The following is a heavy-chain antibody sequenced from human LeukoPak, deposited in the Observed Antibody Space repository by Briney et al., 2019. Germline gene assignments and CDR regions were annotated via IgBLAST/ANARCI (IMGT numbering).Heavy chain of an antibody. CDR1: GFTFDDYT. CDR2: INWDGGNT. Sequence: GGSLRPSCAASGFTFDDYTMHWVRQAPGKGLEWVSLINWDGGNTYYADSVKGRFTISRDNSKNSLYLQMNSLRTEDTALYYCAKDMSGYSGLDYWGQGTLVTVSS. D-gene: IGHD5-12*01. V-gene: IGHV3-43*01. J-gene: IGHJ4*02. CDR3: AKDMSGYSGLDY.